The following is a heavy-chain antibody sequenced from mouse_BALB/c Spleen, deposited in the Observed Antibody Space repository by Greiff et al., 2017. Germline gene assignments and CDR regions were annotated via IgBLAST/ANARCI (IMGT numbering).Heavy chain of an antibody. D-gene: IGHD1-1*01. CDR2: IDPANGNT. J-gene: IGHJ2*01. V-gene: IGHV14-3*02. CDR3: ARSGSSYVGFDY. Sequence: EVMLVESGAELVKPGASVKLSCTASGFNIKDTYMHWVKQRPEQGLEWIGRIDPANGNTKYDPKFQGKATITADTSSNTAYLQLSSLTSEDTAVYYCARSGSSYVGFDYWGQGTTLTVSS. CDR1: GFNIKDTY.